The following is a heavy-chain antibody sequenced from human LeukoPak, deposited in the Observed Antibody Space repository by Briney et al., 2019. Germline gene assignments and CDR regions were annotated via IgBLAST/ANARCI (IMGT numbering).Heavy chain of an antibody. CDR3: TKDPLDY. CDR2: ISGDGGST. Sequence: GGSLRLSCAASGFTFDDYDIHWVRQAPGKGLEWVSLISGDGGSTYYADSVKGRFTISRDSPKNTLYLQMNSLRVEDTAVYYCTKDPLDYWGQGTLVTVSS. J-gene: IGHJ4*02. V-gene: IGHV3-43*02. CDR1: GFTFDDYD.